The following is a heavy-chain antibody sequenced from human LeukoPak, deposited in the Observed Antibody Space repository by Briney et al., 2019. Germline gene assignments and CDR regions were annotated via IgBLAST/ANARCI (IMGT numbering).Heavy chain of an antibody. CDR2: IYYSGST. D-gene: IGHD6-13*01. CDR3: ATRSSRYGPFWY. J-gene: IGHJ4*02. Sequence: SQTLSLTCTVSGASISSGGYYWTWIRQHPGKGLEWIGYIYYSGSTYNPSLKSRVTISVDTSKNQFSLKLSSVTAADTAVYYCATRSSRYGPFWYWGQGTLVTVSS. V-gene: IGHV4-31*03. CDR1: GASISSGGYY.